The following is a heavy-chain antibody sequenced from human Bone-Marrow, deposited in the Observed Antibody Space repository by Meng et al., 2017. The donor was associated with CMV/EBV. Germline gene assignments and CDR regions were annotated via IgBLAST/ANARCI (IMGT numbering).Heavy chain of an antibody. CDR3: AGVWGYCSSTICYLSRFDP. D-gene: IGHD2-2*01. CDR2: VSYSGST. V-gene: IGHV4-39*07. CDR1: GDSINSKIYY. J-gene: IGHJ5*02. Sequence: GSLRPSCTVSGDSINSKIYYWGWVRQPPGKGLEWIGSVSYSGSTYYNPSLKRRVTISVDTSKNQFSLKLTSVAAADTAVYYCAGVWGYCSSTICYLSRFDPWGQGTLVTVSS.